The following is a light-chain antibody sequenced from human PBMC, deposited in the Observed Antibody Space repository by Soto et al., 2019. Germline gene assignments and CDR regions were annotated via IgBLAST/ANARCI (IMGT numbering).Light chain of an antibody. CDR2: EVT. J-gene: IGLJ3*02. V-gene: IGLV2-14*01. Sequence: QSALTQPPSASGSPGKSVTISCTGTSSDVGGYNYVSWYQQHPGKAPKLMIYEVTNRLPGVSNRFSGSKSGNTASLTISGVQTDDEADYYCSSYTSSSTWVFGGGTKVTV. CDR1: SSDVGGYNY. CDR3: SSYTSSSTWV.